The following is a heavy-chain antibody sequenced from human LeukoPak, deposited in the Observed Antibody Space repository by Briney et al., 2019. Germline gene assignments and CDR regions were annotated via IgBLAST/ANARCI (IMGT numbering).Heavy chain of an antibody. J-gene: IGHJ4*02. V-gene: IGHV3-23*01. CDR3: AKSTPLSNDHRDY. Sequence: GGSLRLSCAASGFTFSSYAMSWVRQAPGKGLEWVSAISGSGDSTYYADSVKGRFTVSRDNSKNTLYLQMNSLRAEDTAVYYCAKSTPLSNDHRDYWGQGTLVTVSS. CDR1: GFTFSSYA. D-gene: IGHD1-1*01. CDR2: ISGSGDST.